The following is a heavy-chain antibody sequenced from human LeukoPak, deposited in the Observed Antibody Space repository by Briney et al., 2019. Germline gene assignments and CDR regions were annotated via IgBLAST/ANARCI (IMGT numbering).Heavy chain of an antibody. D-gene: IGHD5-18*01. CDR1: GFTFSSSW. V-gene: IGHV3-74*01. Sequence: GGSLRLSCAVSGFTFSSSWMHWVRQAPGKGLVWVSHIKTDGSTTAYADSVKGRFTISRDNAKNTLYLQMNSLRAEDTGVYYCARSPRGYSYLVDYWGQGTLVTVSS. CDR3: ARSPRGYSYLVDY. CDR2: IKTDGSTT. J-gene: IGHJ4*02.